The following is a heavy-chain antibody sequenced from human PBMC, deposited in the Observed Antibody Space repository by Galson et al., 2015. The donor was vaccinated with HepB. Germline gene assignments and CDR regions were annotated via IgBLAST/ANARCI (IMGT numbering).Heavy chain of an antibody. CDR1: GFTFSSYD. V-gene: IGHV3-13*01. D-gene: IGHD2-15*01. Sequence: SLRLSCAASGFTFSSYDMHWVRQATGKGLEWVSAIGTAGDTYYPGSVKGRFTISRENAKNSLYLQMNSLRAGDTAVYYCARETNVGGRAFDPWGQGTLVTVSS. CDR2: IGTAGDT. J-gene: IGHJ5*02. CDR3: ARETNVGGRAFDP.